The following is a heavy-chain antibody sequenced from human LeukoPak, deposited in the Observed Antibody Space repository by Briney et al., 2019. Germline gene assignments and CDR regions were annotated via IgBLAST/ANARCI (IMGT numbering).Heavy chain of an antibody. CDR2: IKQDGSEK. D-gene: IGHD4-11*01. V-gene: IGHV3-7*03. J-gene: IGHJ4*02. Sequence: PGGSLRLSCAVSGFSFSSHWMSWVRQAPGKGLEWVANIKQDGSEKYYVDSVKGQFTISRDNAKNSLYLQMNSLRVEDTAVYYGASGRQLGYWGQGTLITVSS. CDR3: ASGRQLGY. CDR1: GFSFSSHW.